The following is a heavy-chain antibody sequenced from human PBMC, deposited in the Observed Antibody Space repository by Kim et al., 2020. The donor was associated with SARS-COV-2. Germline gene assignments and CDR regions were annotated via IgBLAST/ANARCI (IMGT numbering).Heavy chain of an antibody. D-gene: IGHD1-26*01. J-gene: IGHJ5*02. Sequence: GGSLRLSCAASGFTFTKFWMTWVRQAPGKGLEWVANIREDGREKYYVDSVKGRFTISRDNDKNSLSLQMNGLRAEDTDVYYCARGWGWYEHWGQGTLVNV. CDR2: IREDGREK. CDR3: ARGWGWYEH. CDR1: GFTFTKFW. V-gene: IGHV3-7*03.